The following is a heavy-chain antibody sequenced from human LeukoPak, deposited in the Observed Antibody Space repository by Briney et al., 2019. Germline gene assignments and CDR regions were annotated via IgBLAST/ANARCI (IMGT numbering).Heavy chain of an antibody. Sequence: GGSLRLSCAASGFTFSDYYMSWIRQAPGKGLEWVSYISSSGSTIYYADSVKGRFTISRDNAKNSLYLQMNSLRAEDTAVYYCARDLRALRLSIAVPDYWGQGTLVTVSS. CDR3: ARDLRALRLSIAVPDY. CDR1: GFTFSDYY. CDR2: ISSSGSTI. D-gene: IGHD6-19*01. V-gene: IGHV3-11*04. J-gene: IGHJ4*02.